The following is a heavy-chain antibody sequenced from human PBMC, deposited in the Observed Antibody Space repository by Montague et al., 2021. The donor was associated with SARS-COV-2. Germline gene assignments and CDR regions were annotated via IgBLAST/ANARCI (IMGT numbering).Heavy chain of an antibody. CDR3: TSGREGNYNVMDV. J-gene: IGHJ6*02. CDR2: TYYRTKWYN. V-gene: IGHV6-1*01. CDR1: GDSVSRHRAT. D-gene: IGHD1-1*01. Sequence: CAISGDSVSRHRATWKWHRYEPSSGLEWLGRTYYRTKWYNDYAVSVRGRVTINPDTSKNQFSLQLNSVTPEDTAIYYCTSGREGNYNVMDVWGQGTTVTVSS.